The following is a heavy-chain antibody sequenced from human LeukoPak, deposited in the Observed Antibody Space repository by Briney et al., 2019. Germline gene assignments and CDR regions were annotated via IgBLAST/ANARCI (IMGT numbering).Heavy chain of an antibody. CDR1: GFTFSSYW. Sequence: PGGSLRLSCVVSGFTFSSYWMSWVRQAPGKGLEWLANIKQDGSEKYYVDSVKGRFTMSRDNAKNSLYLQMNRLRAEDTAVYYCARVQWELRGVGSYFEYWGQGALVTVSS. V-gene: IGHV3-7*01. CDR3: ARVQWELRGVGSYFEY. CDR2: IKQDGSEK. J-gene: IGHJ4*02. D-gene: IGHD1-26*01.